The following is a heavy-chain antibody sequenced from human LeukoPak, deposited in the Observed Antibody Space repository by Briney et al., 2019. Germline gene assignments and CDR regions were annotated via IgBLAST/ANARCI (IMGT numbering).Heavy chain of an antibody. D-gene: IGHD1-26*01. V-gene: IGHV3-23*01. Sequence: GGSLRLSCAASGFTFSSYAMSWVRQAPGKGLEWVSAISGSGGSTYYADSVKGRFTISRDNSKNTLYLQMNSLRAEDTAVYYCASLGASDDAFDIWGQGTMVTVSS. J-gene: IGHJ3*02. CDR3: ASLGASDDAFDI. CDR1: GFTFSSYA. CDR2: ISGSGGST.